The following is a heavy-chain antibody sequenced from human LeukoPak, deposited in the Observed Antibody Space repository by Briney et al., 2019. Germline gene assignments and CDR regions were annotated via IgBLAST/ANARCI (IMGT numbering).Heavy chain of an antibody. J-gene: IGHJ4*02. CDR3: ARNPYYYDSSGYSDY. D-gene: IGHD3-22*01. CDR2: ISSSSSLI. V-gene: IGHV3-48*04. Sequence: GGSLRLSCAASGFTFSSYSMNWVRQAPGKGLEWVSYISSSSSLIYYADSVKGRFTISRDNAKNSLYLQMNSLRAEDTAVYYCARNPYYYDSSGYSDYWGQGTLVTVSS. CDR1: GFTFSSYS.